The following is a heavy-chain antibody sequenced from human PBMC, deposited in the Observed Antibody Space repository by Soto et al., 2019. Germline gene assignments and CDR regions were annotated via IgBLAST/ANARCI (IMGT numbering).Heavy chain of an antibody. CDR1: GFTFSSYW. Sequence: GGSLRLSCAASGFTFSSYWMSWVRQAPGKGLEWVANIKQDGSEKYYVDSVKGRFTISRDNAKNSLYLQMNSLRAEDTAVYYCARDIYYDFWSGYYPGTHYYYMDVWGKGTTVTVSS. CDR3: ARDIYYDFWSGYYPGTHYYYMDV. V-gene: IGHV3-7*01. CDR2: IKQDGSEK. D-gene: IGHD3-3*01. J-gene: IGHJ6*03.